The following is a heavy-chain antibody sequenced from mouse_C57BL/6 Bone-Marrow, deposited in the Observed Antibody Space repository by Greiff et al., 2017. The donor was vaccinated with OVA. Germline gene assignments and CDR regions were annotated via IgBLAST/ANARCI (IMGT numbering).Heavy chain of an antibody. CDR2: INPNNGGT. V-gene: IGHV1-22*01. Sequence: VQLKESGPELVKPGASVKMSCKASGYTFTDYNMHWVKQSHGKSLEWIGYINPNNGGTSYNQKFKGKATLTVNKSSSTAYMELRSLTSEDSAVYYCARGLRRNFDYWGQGTTLTVSS. D-gene: IGHD2-4*01. J-gene: IGHJ2*01. CDR1: GYTFTDYN. CDR3: ARGLRRNFDY.